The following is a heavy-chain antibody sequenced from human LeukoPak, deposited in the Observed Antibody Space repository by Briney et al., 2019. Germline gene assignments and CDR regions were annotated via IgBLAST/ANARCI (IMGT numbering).Heavy chain of an antibody. CDR2: IYYSGST. V-gene: IGHV4-59*01. J-gene: IGHJ3*02. CDR3: ARGSVRGVIISRRLDAFDI. CDR1: GGSISSYY. Sequence: KTSETLSLTCTVSGGSISSYYWSWIRQPPGKGLEWIGYIYYSGSTNYNPSLKSRVTISVDTSKNQFSLKLSSVTAADTAVYYCARGSVRGVIISRRLDAFDIWGQGTMVTASS. D-gene: IGHD3-10*01.